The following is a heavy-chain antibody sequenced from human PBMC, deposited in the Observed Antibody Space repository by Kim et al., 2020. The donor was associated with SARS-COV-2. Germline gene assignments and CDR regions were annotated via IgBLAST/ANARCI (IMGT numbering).Heavy chain of an antibody. CDR3: ARAPKMRYDILTGTHGDYYYMDV. Sequence: ASVKVSCKASGYTFTSYDINWVRQATGQGLEWMGWMNPNSGNTVYAQKFQDRVTMTRNTSISTAYMERSSLRSEDTAVYYCARAPKMRYDILTGTHGDYYYMDVWGKGTTVTVSS. J-gene: IGHJ6*03. CDR1: GYTFTSYD. D-gene: IGHD3-9*01. V-gene: IGHV1-8*01. CDR2: MNPNSGNT.